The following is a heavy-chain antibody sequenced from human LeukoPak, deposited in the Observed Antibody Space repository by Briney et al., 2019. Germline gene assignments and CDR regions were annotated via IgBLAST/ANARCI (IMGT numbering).Heavy chain of an antibody. V-gene: IGHV3-30*02. Sequence: PGGPRRLSCEASGLTFTPNGMHWARQAQGKGLEGVQYMASDGNYKDYGDSVKGRFTISRDNSRNTLYLQMDSLRAEDTAVYYCANLPYNWNTHFGDYWGQGTLVSVSS. D-gene: IGHD1-1*01. J-gene: IGHJ4*02. CDR3: ANLPYNWNTHFGDY. CDR2: MASDGNYK. CDR1: GLTFTPNG.